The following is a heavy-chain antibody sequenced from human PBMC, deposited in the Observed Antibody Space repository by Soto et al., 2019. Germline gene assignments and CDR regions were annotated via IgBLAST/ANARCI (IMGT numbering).Heavy chain of an antibody. J-gene: IGHJ6*02. CDR2: MNPNSGNT. V-gene: IGHV1-8*01. D-gene: IGHD3-9*01. CDR3: ATTDVLRYFGLLFPRDYGMDV. Sequence: QVQLVQSGAEVKKPGASVKVSCKASGYTFTSYDINWVRQATGQGLEWMGWMNPNSGNTGYAQKFQGRVTMTRTTSISTAYIELSSLSSEDTAVYYCATTDVLRYFGLLFPRDYGMDVWGQGTTVTVSS. CDR1: GYTFTSYD.